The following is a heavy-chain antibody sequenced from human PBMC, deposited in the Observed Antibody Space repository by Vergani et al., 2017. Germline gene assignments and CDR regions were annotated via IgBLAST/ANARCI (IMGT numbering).Heavy chain of an antibody. D-gene: IGHD3-3*01. CDR3: ARCGLSYYDFWSGYSIYGMDV. V-gene: IGHV1-18*01. CDR2: ISAYNGNT. Sequence: QVQLVQSGAEVKKPGASVKVSCKASGYTFTSYGISWVRQAPGQGLEWMGWISAYNGNTNYAQKLQGRVTMTTDTSTSTAYMELRSLRSDDTAVYYCARCGLSYYDFWSGYSIYGMDVWGQGTTVTVSS. J-gene: IGHJ6*02. CDR1: GYTFTSYG.